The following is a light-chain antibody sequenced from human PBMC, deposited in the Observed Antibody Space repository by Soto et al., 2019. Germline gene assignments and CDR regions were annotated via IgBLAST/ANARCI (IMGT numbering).Light chain of an antibody. Sequence: QSVLTQPPSASGSPGQSVTISCTGTSSDIGVYNYVSWYQQHPGKAPKLMIYEVSKRPSGVPDRFSGSKSGNTASLTVSGLQAEDEADYYCSSYAGSNNLYGFGTGTKVTVL. CDR2: EVS. V-gene: IGLV2-8*01. CDR3: SSYAGSNNLYG. J-gene: IGLJ1*01. CDR1: SSDIGVYNY.